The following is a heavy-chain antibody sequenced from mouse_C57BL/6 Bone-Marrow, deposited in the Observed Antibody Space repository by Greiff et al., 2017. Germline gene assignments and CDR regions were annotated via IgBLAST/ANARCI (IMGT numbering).Heavy chain of an antibody. CDR1: GYTFTSYW. J-gene: IGHJ3*01. D-gene: IGHD2-5*01. CDR2: IYPGGGST. V-gene: IGHV1-55*01. CDR3: AREGDSNYEAWFAY. Sequence: QVQLQQPGAELVKPGASVKMSCKASGYTFTSYWITWVKQRPGQGLEWIGDIYPGGGSTNYNEKFKSKATLTVDTSSSTAYMQLSSLTSEDSAVYDCAREGDSNYEAWFAYWGQGTLVTVSA.